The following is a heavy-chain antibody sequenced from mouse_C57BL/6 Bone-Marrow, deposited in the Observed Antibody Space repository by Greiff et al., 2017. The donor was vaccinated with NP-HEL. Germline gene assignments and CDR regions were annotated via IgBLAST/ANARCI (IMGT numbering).Heavy chain of an antibody. CDR3: ARQNLGYYYAMDY. Sequence: QVQLQQSGPGLVAPSQSLSITCTVSGFSLTSYGVHWVRQPPGKGLEWLVVIWSDGSTTYNSALKSRLSISKDNSKSQVFLKMNSLQTDDTAMYYCARQNLGYYYAMDYWGQGTSVTVSS. CDR2: IWSDGST. J-gene: IGHJ4*01. V-gene: IGHV2-6-1*01. D-gene: IGHD4-1*01. CDR1: GFSLTSYG.